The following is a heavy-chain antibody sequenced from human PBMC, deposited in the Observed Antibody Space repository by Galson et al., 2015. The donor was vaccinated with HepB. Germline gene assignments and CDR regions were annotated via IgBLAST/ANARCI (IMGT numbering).Heavy chain of an antibody. J-gene: IGHJ4*02. D-gene: IGHD2-15*01. Sequence: SLRLSCAASGFTFSSYAMSWVRQAPGKGLEWVSAISGSGGSTYYADSVKGRFTISRDNSKNTLYLQMNSLRAEDTAVYYCADLYCSGGSCYSFDYWGQGTLVTVSS. CDR2: ISGSGGST. CDR3: ADLYCSGGSCYSFDY. V-gene: IGHV3-23*01. CDR1: GFTFSSYA.